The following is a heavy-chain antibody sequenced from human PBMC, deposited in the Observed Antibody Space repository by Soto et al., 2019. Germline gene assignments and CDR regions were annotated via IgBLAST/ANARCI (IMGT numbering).Heavy chain of an antibody. CDR1: GFSLTSPGMC. CDR3: ARSIRGPRRFNGMDV. CDR2: IERDDDDK. D-gene: IGHD1-20*01. V-gene: IGHV2-70*13. Sequence: SGPTLVNPTETLTLTCTFSGFSLTSPGMCVSWIRQPPGKALEWLALIERDDDDKYYSTSLKTRLTISKDTRKNQVVLTMANMDPADTGTYYCARSIRGPRRFNGMDVWGQGTTVTVSS. J-gene: IGHJ6*02.